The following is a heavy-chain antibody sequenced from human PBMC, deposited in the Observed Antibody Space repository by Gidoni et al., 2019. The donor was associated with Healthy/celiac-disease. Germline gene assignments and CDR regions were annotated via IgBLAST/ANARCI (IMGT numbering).Heavy chain of an antibody. D-gene: IGHD6-19*01. Sequence: EVQLVESGGGLVQPGRSLRLSCAASGLTFDDYAMHWVRQAPGKGLELVSGISWNSGSIGYADSVKGRFTISRDNAKNSLYLQMNSLRAEDTALYYCAKVAVAGRGGYFQHWGQGTLVTVSS. J-gene: IGHJ1*01. CDR3: AKVAVAGRGGYFQH. CDR1: GLTFDDYA. CDR2: ISWNSGSI. V-gene: IGHV3-9*01.